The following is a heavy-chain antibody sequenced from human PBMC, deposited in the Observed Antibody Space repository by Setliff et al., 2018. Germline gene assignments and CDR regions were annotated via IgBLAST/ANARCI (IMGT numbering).Heavy chain of an antibody. D-gene: IGHD3-22*01. CDR1: GLIFGNYA. CDR2: IGGGDGTT. CDR3: AKLPSGYPYNWFDP. J-gene: IGHJ5*02. Sequence: GSLRLSCAASGLIFGNYAMSWVRQAPGKGLEWVSDIGGGDGTTYYADSVKGRFTISRDNSKNTLYLQMNSLRAEDTAVYYCAKLPSGYPYNWFDPWGQGTLVTVS. V-gene: IGHV3-23*01.